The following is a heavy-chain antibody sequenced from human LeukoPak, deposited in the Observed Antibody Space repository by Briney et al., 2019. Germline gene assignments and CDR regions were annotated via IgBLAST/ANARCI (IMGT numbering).Heavy chain of an antibody. D-gene: IGHD1-1*01. V-gene: IGHV3-23*01. Sequence: GGSLRLSCAASGFSFGDSDMNWFRQAPGEGPQWVANINYLGHFTSYADSVKGRFTIARDNSKNMLFLQMDGLRVEDTALYYCAKDPNWEGGYWGQGILVTVFS. CDR1: GFSFGDSD. CDR2: INYLGHFT. CDR3: AKDPNWEGGY. J-gene: IGHJ4*02.